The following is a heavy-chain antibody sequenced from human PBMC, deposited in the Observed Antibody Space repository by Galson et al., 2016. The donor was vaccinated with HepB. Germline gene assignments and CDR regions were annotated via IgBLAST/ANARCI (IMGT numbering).Heavy chain of an antibody. CDR2: TWFDGNYK. Sequence: SLRLSCAASGFNFISYGMHWVRQAPGKGLEWVAVTWFDGNYKDYAESVKGRITVSRDNTKNTLSLQLDSLRAEDTAVYHCARSREYFGSGSYLDYWGLGTPVIVSS. D-gene: IGHD3-10*01. CDR3: ARSREYFGSGSYLDY. J-gene: IGHJ4*02. CDR1: GFNFISYG. V-gene: IGHV3-33*01.